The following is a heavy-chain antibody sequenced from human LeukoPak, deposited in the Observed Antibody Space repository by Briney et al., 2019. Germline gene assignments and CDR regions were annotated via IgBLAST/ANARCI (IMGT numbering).Heavy chain of an antibody. V-gene: IGHV3-48*03. D-gene: IGHD6-19*01. CDR2: ISSSGSTI. J-gene: IGHJ4*02. Sequence: PGGSLRLSCAASGFTFSSYEMNWVRQAPGKGLEWVSYISSSGSTIYYADSVKGRFTISRDNAKNSLYLQMNSLRAEDTAVYYYAREIAVAGTTGLDYWGQGTLVTVSS. CDR3: AREIAVAGTTGLDY. CDR1: GFTFSSYE.